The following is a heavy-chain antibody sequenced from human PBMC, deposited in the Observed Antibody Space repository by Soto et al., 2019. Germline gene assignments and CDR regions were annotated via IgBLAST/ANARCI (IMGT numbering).Heavy chain of an antibody. CDR1: VFSLSTSGVG. CDR2: IYWDDDK. Sequence: SGPTLVNPKHTLTLTCTFSVFSLSTSGVGVGWIRQPPGKALEWLALIYWDDDKRYSPSLKSRLTVTKDTSKNQVVLTMTNVDPVDTATYYCARDSTGRYGFDFWGQGTLVTVSS. D-gene: IGHD6-19*01. CDR3: ARDSTGRYGFDF. J-gene: IGHJ4*02. V-gene: IGHV2-5*02.